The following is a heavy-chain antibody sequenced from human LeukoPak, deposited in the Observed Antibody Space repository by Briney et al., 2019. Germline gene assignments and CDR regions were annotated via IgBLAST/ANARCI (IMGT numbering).Heavy chain of an antibody. Sequence: GGSLRLSCAASGFTFSNAWMSWVRQAPGKGLEWVSGISWNSGSIGYADSVKGRFTISRDNAKNSLYLQMNSLRAEDTALYYCAKARGRYSSGWYEDYFDYWGQGTLVTVSS. J-gene: IGHJ4*02. CDR2: ISWNSGSI. D-gene: IGHD6-19*01. CDR3: AKARGRYSSGWYEDYFDY. V-gene: IGHV3-9*01. CDR1: GFTFSNAW.